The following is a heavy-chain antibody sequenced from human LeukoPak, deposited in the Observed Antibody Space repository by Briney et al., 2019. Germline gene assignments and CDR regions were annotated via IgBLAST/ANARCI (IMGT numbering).Heavy chain of an antibody. CDR1: GYTFTCYY. J-gene: IGHJ6*02. D-gene: IGHD5-18*01. CDR3: ARGNRQLWFYYYYGMDV. Sequence: ASVKVSCKASGYTFTCYYMHWVRQAPGQGLEWMGRINPNSGGTNYAQKFQGRVTMTRDTSISTAYMELSRLRSDDTAVYYCARGNRQLWFYYYYGMDVWGQGTTVTVSS. CDR2: INPNSGGT. V-gene: IGHV1-2*06.